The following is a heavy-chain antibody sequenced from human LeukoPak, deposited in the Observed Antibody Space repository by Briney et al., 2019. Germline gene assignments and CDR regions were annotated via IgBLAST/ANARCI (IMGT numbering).Heavy chain of an antibody. CDR2: ISGGGSNT. V-gene: IGHV3-23*01. CDR1: GFRFSSFT. J-gene: IGHJ4*02. D-gene: IGHD4-17*01. Sequence: GGSLRLSCAASGFRFSSFTMSWVRQVPGKGLEWVSAISGGGSNTYYAASVKGRFTISRDNSKNTLYLQMNSLRAEDTATYFCAKDQGIDYGDQLHYWGQGTLVTVSS. CDR3: AKDQGIDYGDQLHY.